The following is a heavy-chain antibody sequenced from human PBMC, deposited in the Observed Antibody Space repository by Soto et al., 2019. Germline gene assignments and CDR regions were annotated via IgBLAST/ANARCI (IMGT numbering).Heavy chain of an antibody. D-gene: IGHD3-3*01. CDR2: IYYSGST. J-gene: IGHJ4*02. Sequence: PSETLSLTCTVSGGSISSGDYYWSWIRQPPGKGLEWIGYIYYSGSTYYNPSLKSRVTISVDTSKNQFSLKLSSVTAADTAVYYCARATIFGVVISYFDYWGQGTLVTVSS. V-gene: IGHV4-30-4*01. CDR1: GGSISSGDYY. CDR3: ARATIFGVVISYFDY.